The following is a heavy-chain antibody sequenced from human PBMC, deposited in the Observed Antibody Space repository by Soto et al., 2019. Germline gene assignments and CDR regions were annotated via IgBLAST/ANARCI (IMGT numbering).Heavy chain of an antibody. CDR2: MYYSGSS. CDR1: GASISNYS. J-gene: IGHJ4*02. V-gene: IGHV4-59*01. D-gene: IGHD6-13*01. Sequence: SETLSLTCTVSGASISNYSWSWLRQPPGKGLEWIGYMYYSGSSNYNPSLKSRVTISVDTSKNQFTLKVNSVTAADTAVYYCASQPSAAVTSYFDFWGQGTPVTVSS. CDR3: ASQPSAAVTSYFDF.